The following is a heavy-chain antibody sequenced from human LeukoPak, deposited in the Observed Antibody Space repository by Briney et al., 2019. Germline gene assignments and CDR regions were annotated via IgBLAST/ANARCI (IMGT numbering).Heavy chain of an antibody. D-gene: IGHD3-16*01. CDR1: GYTFSTSW. V-gene: IGHV5-51*01. J-gene: IGHJ4*02. CDR2: IYPAASDT. CDR3: ARSGGARFDF. Sequence: GESLKISCQGSGYTFSTSWIGWVRQMPGKGLELMRTIYPAASDTRYSPAFQGQFTISADKSITTSYLQWSSLKASDTAIYYCARSGGARFDFWGQGTLVTVSS.